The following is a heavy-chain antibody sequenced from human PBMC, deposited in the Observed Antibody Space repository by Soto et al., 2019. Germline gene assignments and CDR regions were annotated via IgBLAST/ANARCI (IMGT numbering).Heavy chain of an antibody. Sequence: GGSLRLSCAASGFTFTTNAMSWFRQAPGKGLEWVSAISGSGGSTYYADSVKGRFTNSRDNSKNTLYLQMNSLRAEDTVVYYCAKERAVAGTGYWGQGTLVTVSS. V-gene: IGHV3-23*01. CDR1: GFTFTTNA. CDR3: AKERAVAGTGY. D-gene: IGHD6-19*01. CDR2: ISGSGGST. J-gene: IGHJ4*02.